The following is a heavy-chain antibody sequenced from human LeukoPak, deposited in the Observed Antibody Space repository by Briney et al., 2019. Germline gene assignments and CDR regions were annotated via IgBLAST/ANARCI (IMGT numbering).Heavy chain of an antibody. CDR3: AELGITMIGGV. Sequence: GGSLRLSCADSGSAFSSYTMVWVRQAPGKGLEWVSSITRSSTYIHYADSVKGRFTISRDNAKNSLYLQMNSLRAEDTAVYYCAELGITMIGGVWGKGTTVTISS. J-gene: IGHJ6*04. CDR1: GSAFSSYT. CDR2: ITRSSTYI. V-gene: IGHV3-21*01. D-gene: IGHD3-10*02.